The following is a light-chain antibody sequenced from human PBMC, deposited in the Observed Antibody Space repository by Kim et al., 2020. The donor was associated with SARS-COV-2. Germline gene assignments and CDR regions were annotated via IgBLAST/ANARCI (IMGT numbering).Light chain of an antibody. Sequence: GKAATITSGGYNIGSQRVHWYQRRTGQAPALVIYSNGVRPSGIPERFSGAISGNTATLTISRVEAGDEADYYCQVWDFGSDHWVFGGGTQLTVL. V-gene: IGLV3-21*04. J-gene: IGLJ3*02. CDR1: NIGSQR. CDR3: QVWDFGSDHWV. CDR2: SNG.